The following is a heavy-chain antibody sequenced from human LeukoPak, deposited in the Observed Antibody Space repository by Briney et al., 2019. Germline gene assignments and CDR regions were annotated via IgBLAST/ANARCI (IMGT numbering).Heavy chain of an antibody. Sequence: GGSLRLSCAASGFTFSSYEMNWVRQAPGKGLEWASYISSSGSTIYYADSVKGRFTISRDNAKNSLYLQMNSLRAEDTAVYYCAELGMIGGVWGKGTTVTISS. CDR3: AELGMIGGV. J-gene: IGHJ6*04. D-gene: IGHD3-10*02. V-gene: IGHV3-48*03. CDR2: ISSSGSTI. CDR1: GFTFSSYE.